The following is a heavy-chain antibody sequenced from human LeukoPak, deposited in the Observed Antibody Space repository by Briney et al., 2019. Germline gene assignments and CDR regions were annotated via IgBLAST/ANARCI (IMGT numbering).Heavy chain of an antibody. V-gene: IGHV3-7*01. CDR2: IKQDGSEK. CDR1: GFTFSSSW. J-gene: IGHJ4*02. D-gene: IGHD3-16*01. CDR3: ARRLAGLGSPFDY. Sequence: GGSLRLSCAASGFTFSSSWMSWVRQAPGKGLDWVANIKQDGSEKYYVDSVKGRFTISRDNAKNSLYLQMNSLRAEDTAVYYCARRLAGLGSPFDYWGQGTLVTVSS.